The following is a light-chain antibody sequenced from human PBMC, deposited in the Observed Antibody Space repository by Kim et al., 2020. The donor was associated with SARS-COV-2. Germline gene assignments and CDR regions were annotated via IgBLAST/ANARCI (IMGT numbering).Light chain of an antibody. CDR1: SSDVGGYNC. J-gene: IGLJ2*01. CDR2: DVK. V-gene: IGLV2-11*01. CDR3: CSYAGSYTLV. Sequence: GQSVTISWTGTSSDVGGYNCGSWYQQRPGKAPKLMIYDVKKRPSGVPDRFSGSKSGNTASLTISGLQAEVEADYYCCSYAGSYTLVFGGGTQLTVL.